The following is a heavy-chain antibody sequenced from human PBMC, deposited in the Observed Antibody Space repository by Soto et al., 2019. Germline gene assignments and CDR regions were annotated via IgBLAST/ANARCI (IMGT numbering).Heavy chain of an antibody. J-gene: IGHJ5*02. D-gene: IGHD2-2*01. CDR1: GGSISSGGYY. Sequence: QVQLQESRPGLVKPSQTLSLTCTVSGGSISSGGYYWSWIRQHPGKGLEWIGYIYYSGSTYYNPSLKSRVTISVDTSKNQFSLKLSSVTAADTAVYYCARTVPAASGWFDPWGQGTLVTVSS. CDR3: ARTVPAASGWFDP. CDR2: IYYSGST. V-gene: IGHV4-31*03.